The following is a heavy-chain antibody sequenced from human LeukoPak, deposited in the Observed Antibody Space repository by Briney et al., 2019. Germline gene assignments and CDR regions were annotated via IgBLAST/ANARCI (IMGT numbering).Heavy chain of an antibody. J-gene: IGHJ4*02. D-gene: IGHD1-1*01. V-gene: IGHV3-7*01. CDR1: GFTFSSYR. Sequence: TGGSLRLSCAASGFTFSSYRMSWVRQAPGKGLEWVANIKQDGSEKYYVDSVKGRFTISRDNAKNSLYLQMNSLRAEDTAVYYCASDLERLTYWGQGTLVTVSS. CDR3: ASDLERLTY. CDR2: IKQDGSEK.